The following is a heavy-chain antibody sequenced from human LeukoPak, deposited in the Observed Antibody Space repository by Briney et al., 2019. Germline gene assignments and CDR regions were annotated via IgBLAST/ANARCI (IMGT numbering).Heavy chain of an antibody. Sequence: SQTLSLTCAISGDSVSSNSAAWNWIRQSPSRGLEWLGRTYYRSKWNNDYAVSVKSRITINPDTSKNKFSLQLTSVTPEDTAVYYCARGRSYYDSSGYSWFDPWGQGTLVTVSS. CDR2: TYYRSKWNN. CDR1: GDSVSSNSAA. D-gene: IGHD3-22*01. J-gene: IGHJ5*02. CDR3: ARGRSYYDSSGYSWFDP. V-gene: IGHV6-1*01.